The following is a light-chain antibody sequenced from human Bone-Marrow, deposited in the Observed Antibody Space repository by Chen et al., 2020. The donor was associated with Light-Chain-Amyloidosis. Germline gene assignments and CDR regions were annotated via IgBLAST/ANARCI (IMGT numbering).Light chain of an antibody. CDR1: QSLLHSNGYNF. V-gene: IGKV2-28*01. CDR3: KQGLQTPLT. Sequence: DIVMTQSPLSLPVTPGEPASISCRSSQSLLHSNGYNFLHWYLQKPGQSPQLLIYLGSYRASGVPDRFSGSGSGTHFTLKISRVEAEDVGVYYCKQGLQTPLTFGGGTRVDIK. J-gene: IGKJ4*01. CDR2: LGS.